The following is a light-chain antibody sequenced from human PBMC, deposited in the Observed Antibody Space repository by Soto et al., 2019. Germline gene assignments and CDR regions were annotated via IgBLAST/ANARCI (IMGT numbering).Light chain of an antibody. CDR2: GAS. CDR3: QQYNNWPPVT. V-gene: IGKV3-15*01. CDR1: QSVSNN. J-gene: IGKJ2*01. Sequence: EIVMTQSPATLSVSPGERATLSCRASQSVSNNLAWYQQKPGPTPRLLIYGASTRATGIPVRFSGSGSGTEFTLTISSLQSEDFAVYYCQQYNNWPPVTFGQGTKLEIK.